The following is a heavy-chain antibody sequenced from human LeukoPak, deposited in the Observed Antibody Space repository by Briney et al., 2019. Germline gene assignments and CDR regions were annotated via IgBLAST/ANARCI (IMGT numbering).Heavy chain of an antibody. CDR3: ARKSIAARHIDY. CDR2: ISSSSSYI. D-gene: IGHD6-6*01. Sequence: GGSLRLSCAASGFTFSSYAMHWVRQAPGKGLEWVSSISSSSSYIYYADSVKGRFTISRDNAKNSLYLQMNSLRAEDTAVYYCARKSIAARHIDYWGQGTLVTVSS. J-gene: IGHJ4*02. CDR1: GFTFSSYA. V-gene: IGHV3-21*01.